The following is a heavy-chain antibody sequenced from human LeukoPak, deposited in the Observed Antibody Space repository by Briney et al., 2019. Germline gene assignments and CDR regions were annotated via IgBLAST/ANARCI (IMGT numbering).Heavy chain of an antibody. CDR3: AKSWTGAYFSFDY. CDR1: GFTFSIYA. Sequence: GGSLRLSCAASGFTFSIYAMTWVRQAPGKGLEWVLTISGSGGSTNYADSVKGRFTISRDNSKNTLFLQMNSLRAEDTAVYYCAKSWTGAYFSFDYWGQGTLLTVSS. V-gene: IGHV3-23*01. J-gene: IGHJ4*02. CDR2: ISGSGGST. D-gene: IGHD3/OR15-3a*01.